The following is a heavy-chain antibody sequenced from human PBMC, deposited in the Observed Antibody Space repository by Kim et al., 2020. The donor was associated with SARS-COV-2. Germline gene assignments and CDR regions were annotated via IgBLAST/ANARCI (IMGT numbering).Heavy chain of an antibody. CDR2: ISSSSSYI. CDR1: GFTFSSYS. CDR3: ARDVVVTAIRTYYFDY. D-gene: IGHD2-21*02. Sequence: LSLSCAASGFTFSSYSMNWVRQAPGKGLEWVSSISSSSSYIYYADSVKGRFTISRDNAKNSLYLQMNSLRAEDTAVYYCARDVVVTAIRTYYFDYWGQGTLVTVSS. V-gene: IGHV3-21*01. J-gene: IGHJ4*02.